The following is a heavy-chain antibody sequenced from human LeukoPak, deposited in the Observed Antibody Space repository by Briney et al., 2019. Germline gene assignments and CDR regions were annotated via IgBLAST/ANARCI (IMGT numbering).Heavy chain of an antibody. V-gene: IGHV4-34*01. Sequence: PSETLSLTCADYGGSFSGYYWSWIRQPPGKGLEWIGEINHSGSTNYNPPLKSRVTISVDTSKNQFSLKLSSVTAADTAVYYCARGRGYSYGHNWFDPWGQGTLVTVSS. CDR2: INHSGST. CDR1: GGSFSGYY. J-gene: IGHJ5*02. CDR3: ARGRGYSYGHNWFDP. D-gene: IGHD5-18*01.